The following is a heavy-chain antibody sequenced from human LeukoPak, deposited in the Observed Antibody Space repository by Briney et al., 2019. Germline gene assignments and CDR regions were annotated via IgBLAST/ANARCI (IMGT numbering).Heavy chain of an antibody. J-gene: IGHJ4*02. V-gene: IGHV3-48*03. CDR3: ARAPSNAHFNY. Sequence: GGSLRLSCAASGFTFGSYEMNWVRQAPGKGLEWVSYISSSGSTIYYADSVKGRFTISGDNAKNSLYLQMNSLRAEDTAVYYCARAPSNAHFNYWGQGTLVTVSS. D-gene: IGHD3-3*02. CDR1: GFTFGSYE. CDR2: ISSSGSTI.